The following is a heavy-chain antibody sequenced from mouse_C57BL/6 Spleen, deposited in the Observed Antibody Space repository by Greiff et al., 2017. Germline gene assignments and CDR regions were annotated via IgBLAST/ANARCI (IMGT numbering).Heavy chain of an antibody. V-gene: IGHV5-17*01. CDR1: GFTFSDYG. CDR2: ISSGSSTI. CDR3: ASYGSSYKWAMDY. D-gene: IGHD1-1*01. J-gene: IGHJ4*01. Sequence: DVHLVESGGGLVKPGGSLKLSCAASGFTFSDYGMHWVRQAPEKGLEWVAYISSGSSTIYYADTVKGRFTISRDNAKNTLFLQMNSLRSEDTAMYYCASYGSSYKWAMDYWGQGTSVTVSS.